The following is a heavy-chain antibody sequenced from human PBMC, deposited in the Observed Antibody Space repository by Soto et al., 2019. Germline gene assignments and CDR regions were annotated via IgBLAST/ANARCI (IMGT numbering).Heavy chain of an antibody. D-gene: IGHD2-21*01. J-gene: IGHJ6*02. Sequence: PGESLKISCKGSGYSFTSYWIGWVRQMPGKGLEWMGIIYPGDSDTRYSPSFQGQVTISADKSISTAYLQWSSLKASDTAIYYCARPKVTGRWCYGMDVWGQGTKVTVSS. CDR2: IYPGDSDT. V-gene: IGHV5-51*01. CDR3: ARPKVTGRWCYGMDV. CDR1: GYSFTSYW.